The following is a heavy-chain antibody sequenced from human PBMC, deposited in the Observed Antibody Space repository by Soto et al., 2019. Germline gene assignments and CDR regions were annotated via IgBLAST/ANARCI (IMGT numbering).Heavy chain of an antibody. V-gene: IGHV1-46*01. CDR3: AGALENPYFYYGLNV. CDR1: GYTLTSYY. D-gene: IGHD1-1*01. Sequence: ASVKVSCKASGYTLTSYYLHWVRQAPGQGPEWMGIINPSGGITNDAQKFQDRVTMTSDTSTSTVYMELSSLRVEDTATYYCAGALENPYFYYGLNVWGQGTTVTVSS. CDR2: INPSGGIT. J-gene: IGHJ6*02.